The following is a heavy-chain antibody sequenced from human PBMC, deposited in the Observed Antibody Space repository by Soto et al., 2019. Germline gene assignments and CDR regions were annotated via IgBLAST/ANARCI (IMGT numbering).Heavy chain of an antibody. D-gene: IGHD2-15*01. CDR1: GFTFSSYA. CDR2: ISGSGGST. J-gene: IGHJ5*02. CDR3: AKDPAKAAPNWFDP. V-gene: IGHV3-23*01. Sequence: EVQLLESGGGLVQPGGSLRLSCAASGFTFSSYAMSWVRQAPGKGLEWVSAISGSGGSTYYADSVKGRFTISRDNSKNTRYLEINSLRAVDTDVYYCAKDPAKAAPNWFDPWGQGTLVTVSS.